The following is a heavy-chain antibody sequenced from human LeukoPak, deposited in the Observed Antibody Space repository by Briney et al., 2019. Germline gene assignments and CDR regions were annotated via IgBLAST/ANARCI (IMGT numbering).Heavy chain of an antibody. CDR3: ACLSGDFFSSGYYP. V-gene: IGHV3-20*04. J-gene: IGHJ5*02. Sequence: PGGSLRLSCAASGFTFDDYGISWVRQAPGKGLEWVSGINWNGGSTGYADSVKGRFTISRDNAKNSLYLQMNSLRAEDTALYYCACLSGDFFSSGYYPWGEGTLVTVSS. CDR2: INWNGGST. CDR1: GFTFDDYG. D-gene: IGHD3-22*01.